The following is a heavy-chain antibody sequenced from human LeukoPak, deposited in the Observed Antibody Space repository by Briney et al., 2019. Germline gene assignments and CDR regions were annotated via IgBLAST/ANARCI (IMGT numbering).Heavy chain of an antibody. CDR1: GFTFSSHW. V-gene: IGHV3-7*01. Sequence: GGSLRLSCAASGFTFSSHWMSWVRQAPGKGLEWVAYIKQDASDKYYVDSMKGRFTISRDNAKNSLYLQMNSLRAEDTAVYYCAKDLLGETIMSSFDIWGLGTAVTVSS. D-gene: IGHD3-10*01. CDR2: IKQDASDK. CDR3: AKDLLGETIMSSFDI. J-gene: IGHJ3*02.